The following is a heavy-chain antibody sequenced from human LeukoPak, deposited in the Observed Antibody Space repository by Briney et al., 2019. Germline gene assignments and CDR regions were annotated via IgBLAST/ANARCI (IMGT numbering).Heavy chain of an antibody. Sequence: GASVKVSCKASGYTFTSYGINWVRQAPGQGLEWMGWITPYNNNAKYAQKFQGRVTMTTDTSTDIAYMDLRSLGSDDTATYYCARDLIYDNTGSARDTNDAFDIWGQGTMLIVSS. CDR3: ARDLIYDNTGSARDTNDAFDI. V-gene: IGHV1-18*04. CDR1: GYTFTSYG. CDR2: ITPYNNNA. J-gene: IGHJ3*02. D-gene: IGHD5-18*01.